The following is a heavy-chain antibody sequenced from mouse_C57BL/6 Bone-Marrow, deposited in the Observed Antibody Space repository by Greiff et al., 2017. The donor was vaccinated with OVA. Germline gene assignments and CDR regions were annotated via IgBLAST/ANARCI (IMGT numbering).Heavy chain of an antibody. V-gene: IGHV1-53*01. D-gene: IGHD2-4*01. CDR1: GYTFTSYW. CDR3: ARGGGYDYDTFAY. CDR2: INPSNGGT. Sequence: QVQLKQPGTELVKPGASVKLSCKASGYTFTSYWMHWVKQRPGQGLEWIGNINPSNGGTNYNEKFKSKATLTVDKSSSTAYMQLSSLTSEDSAVYYCARGGGYDYDTFAYWGQGTLVTVSA. J-gene: IGHJ3*01.